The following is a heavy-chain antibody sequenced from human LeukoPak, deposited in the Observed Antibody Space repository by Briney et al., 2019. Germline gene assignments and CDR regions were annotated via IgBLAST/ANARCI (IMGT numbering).Heavy chain of an antibody. Sequence: GGSLRLSCAASGFTFSSYSMNWARQAPGKGLEWVSYISCSGSTIYYADSVKGRFTISRDNAKNSLYLQMNSLRAEDTAVYYCARDRYNWNDALKFDYWGQGTLVTVSS. CDR3: ARDRYNWNDALKFDY. CDR2: ISCSGSTI. D-gene: IGHD1-20*01. V-gene: IGHV3-48*04. J-gene: IGHJ4*02. CDR1: GFTFSSYS.